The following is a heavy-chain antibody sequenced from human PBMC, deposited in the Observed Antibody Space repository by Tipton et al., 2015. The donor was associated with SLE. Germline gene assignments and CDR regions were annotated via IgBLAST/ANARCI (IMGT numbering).Heavy chain of an antibody. Sequence: SLRLSCAASGFTFSDYYMSWIRQAPGKGPEWVSYISSSSSYTNYADSVKGRFTISRDNAKNSLYLQMNSLRAEDTAVYYCARGDCSSTSCLDYWGQGTLVTVSS. CDR1: GFTFSDYY. CDR2: ISSSSSYT. D-gene: IGHD2-2*01. CDR3: ARGDCSSTSCLDY. J-gene: IGHJ4*02. V-gene: IGHV3-11*06.